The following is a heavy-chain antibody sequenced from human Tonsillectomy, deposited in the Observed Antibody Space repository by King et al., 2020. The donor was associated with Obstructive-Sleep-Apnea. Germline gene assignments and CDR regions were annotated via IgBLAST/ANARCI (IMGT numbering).Heavy chain of an antibody. J-gene: IGHJ5*02. Sequence: VQLVESGGGVVQPGRSLRLSCAASGFTFNSYGMHWVRQAPGKGLEWLAVISYDGSNKNYADSVKGRYTISRDNSKNTLYLKINSLRAEDTAMYYCAKNEASISAVSTDPIAWGQGTLVTVSS. D-gene: IGHD6-6*01. V-gene: IGHV3-30*18. CDR1: GFTFNSYG. CDR3: AKNEASISAVSTDPIA. CDR2: ISYDGSNK.